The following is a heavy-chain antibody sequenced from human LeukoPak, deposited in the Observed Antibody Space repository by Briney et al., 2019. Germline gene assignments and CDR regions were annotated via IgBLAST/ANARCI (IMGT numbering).Heavy chain of an antibody. CDR3: AGLVVVAATYYYGMDV. D-gene: IGHD2-15*01. CDR2: IYGSGYT. V-gene: IGHV4-59*01. J-gene: IGHJ6*02. Sequence: SETLSLTCTVSGGSISGWYWSWIRQPPGKGLEWIGYIYGSGYTNYNPSLKSRVTISVDTSKNQFSLKLSSVTAADTAVYYCAGLVVVAATYYYGMDVWGQGTTVTVSS. CDR1: GGSISGWY.